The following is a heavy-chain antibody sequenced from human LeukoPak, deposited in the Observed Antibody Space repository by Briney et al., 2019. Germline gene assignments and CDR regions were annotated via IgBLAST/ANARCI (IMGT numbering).Heavy chain of an antibody. J-gene: IGHJ3*02. D-gene: IGHD4-17*01. V-gene: IGHV4-61*02. CDR1: GGSISSGSYY. CDR3: ARTTTVTTSAFDI. Sequence: PSETLYLTCTVSGGSISSGSYYWSWIRQPAGKGLEWIGRIYTSGSTNYNPSLKSRVTISVDTFKTHFSLKLSSVTAADTAVYYCARTTTVTTSAFDIWGQGTMVTVSS. CDR2: IYTSGST.